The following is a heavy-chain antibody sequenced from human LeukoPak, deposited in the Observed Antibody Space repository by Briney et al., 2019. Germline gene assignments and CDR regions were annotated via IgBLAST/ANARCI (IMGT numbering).Heavy chain of an antibody. CDR1: GYSISSGYY. D-gene: IGHD6-19*01. CDR2: IYESGST. Sequence: PLETLSLTCTVSGYSISSGYYWGWIRQPPGKGLEWIGSIYESGSTYYNPSLKSRVTISVDTSKNQFSLKLSSVTAADTAVYYCARGSEYSSGWYGYYYYMDVWGKGTTVTVSS. CDR3: ARGSEYSSGWYGYYYYMDV. J-gene: IGHJ6*03. V-gene: IGHV4-38-2*02.